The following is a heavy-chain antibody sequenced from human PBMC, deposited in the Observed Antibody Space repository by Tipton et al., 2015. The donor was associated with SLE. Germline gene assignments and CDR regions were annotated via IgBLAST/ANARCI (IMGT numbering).Heavy chain of an antibody. CDR2: IYHSGST. Sequence: TLSLTCTVSGFSISTDYYWNWIRQPPGKGLEWIGSIYHSGSTYYNPSLKSRATVPVDTSKNQFSLKLTSVTAADTAVYYCVRGGNYGYPSYMDVWGKGTTVTVSS. CDR1: GFSISTDYY. D-gene: IGHD5-18*01. CDR3: VRGGNYGYPSYMDV. J-gene: IGHJ6*03. V-gene: IGHV4-38-2*02.